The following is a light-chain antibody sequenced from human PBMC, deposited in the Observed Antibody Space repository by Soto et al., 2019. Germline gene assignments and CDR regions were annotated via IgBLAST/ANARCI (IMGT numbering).Light chain of an antibody. CDR3: QQYNSYSPEYT. CDR2: DAS. Sequence: DIEMTQSPSTLSASVGDRVTITCRSSPSISSWLAWYQQKPGKAPKLLIYDASSLESGVPSRFSGSGSGTEFTLTISSLQPDDFATYYCQQYNSYSPEYTFGQGTKLEIK. V-gene: IGKV1-5*01. J-gene: IGKJ2*01. CDR1: PSISSW.